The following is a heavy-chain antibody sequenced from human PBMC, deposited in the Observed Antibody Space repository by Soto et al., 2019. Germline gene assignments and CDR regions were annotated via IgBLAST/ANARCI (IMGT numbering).Heavy chain of an antibody. CDR2: INVGHGNT. CDR3: ARGYYYGSGSYLLAY. CDR1: GYTFTSYA. J-gene: IGHJ4*02. Sequence: ASVKVSCKASGYTFTSYALHWVRQAPGHRLEWMGWINVGHGNTDYSQMFQGRVIITRDTSASTANMELSSLRSEDTAVYYCARGYYYGSGSYLLAYWGQGTLVTVSS. D-gene: IGHD3-10*01. V-gene: IGHV1-3*01.